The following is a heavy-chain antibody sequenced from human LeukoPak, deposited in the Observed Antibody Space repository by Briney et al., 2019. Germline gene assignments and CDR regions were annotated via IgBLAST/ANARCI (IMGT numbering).Heavy chain of an antibody. CDR3: ARLYYDSSGYSNYFDY. D-gene: IGHD3-22*01. V-gene: IGHV1-18*01. J-gene: IGHJ4*02. CDR1: GYTFTSHG. Sequence: ASVKVSCKASGYTFTSHGISWVRQAPGQGLEWMGWISAYNGNTNYAQKLQGRVTMTTDTSTSTAYMELRSLRSDDTAVYYCARLYYDSSGYSNYFDYWGQGTLVTVSS. CDR2: ISAYNGNT.